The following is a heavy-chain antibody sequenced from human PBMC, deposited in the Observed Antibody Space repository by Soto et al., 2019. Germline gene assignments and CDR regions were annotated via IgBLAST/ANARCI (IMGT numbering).Heavy chain of an antibody. Sequence: SVKVSCKASGGTFSRYTISWVRQAPGQGLEWMGRIIPILGIANYAQKFQGRVTMTEDTSTDTAYMELSSLRSEDTAVYYCATRTLGYCSGGSCHNYWGQGTLVTVSS. CDR1: GGTFSRYT. CDR3: ATRTLGYCSGGSCHNY. V-gene: IGHV1-69*02. CDR2: IIPILGIA. D-gene: IGHD2-15*01. J-gene: IGHJ4*02.